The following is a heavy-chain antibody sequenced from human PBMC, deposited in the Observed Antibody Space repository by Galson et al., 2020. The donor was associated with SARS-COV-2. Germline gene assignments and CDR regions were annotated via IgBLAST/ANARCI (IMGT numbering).Heavy chain of an antibody. J-gene: IGHJ5*02. Sequence: ASVKVSCKTSGYTFTNYGISWVRQAPGQGLEWMGWITAYTGDRNYAQKFQGRVTMTTDTSTSTAYMELRSLRPDDTAVYYCARDAGWFDPWGHGTRVTVS. CDR1: GYTFTNYG. CDR2: ITAYTGDR. V-gene: IGHV1-18*01. CDR3: ARDAGWFDP.